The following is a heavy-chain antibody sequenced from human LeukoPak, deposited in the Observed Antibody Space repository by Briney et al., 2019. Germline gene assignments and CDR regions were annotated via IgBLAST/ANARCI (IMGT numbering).Heavy chain of an antibody. Sequence: SETLSLTCAVYGGSFSGYYWSWIRQPPGKGLEWIGEINHSGSTNYNPSLKSRVTISVDTSKNQISLKLSSVTAADTAVYYCARAYGYSSGWYFYFDYWGQGTLVTVSS. J-gene: IGHJ4*02. D-gene: IGHD6-19*01. V-gene: IGHV4-34*01. CDR2: INHSGST. CDR3: ARAYGYSSGWYFYFDY. CDR1: GGSFSGYY.